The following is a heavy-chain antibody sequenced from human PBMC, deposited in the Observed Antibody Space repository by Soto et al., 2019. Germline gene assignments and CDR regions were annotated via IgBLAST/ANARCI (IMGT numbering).Heavy chain of an antibody. V-gene: IGHV1-8*01. D-gene: IGHD6-19*01. CDR3: ARGRLVAGTVDY. CDR2: MNPSTGST. Sequence: QVQLVQSGAEVKKPGASVKVSCKASGYTFTSYDIKWVRQATGQGLEWMGWMNPSTGSTGFAQKFQGRVTMISNTSISTAYLERSSLTSEDTAVYYCARGRLVAGTVDYWGQGTLVTVSS. J-gene: IGHJ4*02. CDR1: GYTFTSYD.